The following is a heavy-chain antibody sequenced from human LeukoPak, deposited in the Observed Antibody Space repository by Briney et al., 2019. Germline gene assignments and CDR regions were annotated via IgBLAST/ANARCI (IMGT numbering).Heavy chain of an antibody. V-gene: IGHV1-8*02. CDR3: ARMVRALRYFDWSYYYYGMDV. J-gene: IGHJ6*02. CDR2: MNPNSGNT. D-gene: IGHD3-9*01. Sequence: ASVKVSCKASGYTFTSYGISWVRQATGQGLEWMGWMNPNSGNTGYAQKFQGRVTMTRNTSISTAYMELSSLRSEDTAVYYCARMVRALRYFDWSYYYYGMDVWGQGTTVTVSS. CDR1: GYTFTSYG.